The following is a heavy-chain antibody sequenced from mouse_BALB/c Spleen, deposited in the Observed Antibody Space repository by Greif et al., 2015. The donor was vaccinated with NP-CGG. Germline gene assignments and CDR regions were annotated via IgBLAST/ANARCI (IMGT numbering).Heavy chain of an antibody. CDR3: ARHEAMDY. Sequence: DVKLVESGGDLVKSGGSLKLSCAASGFTFSSYGMSWVRQTPDKRLEWVATISSGGSYTYYPDSVKGRFTISRDNAKNTLYLQMSSLKSEDTAMYYCARHEAMDYWGRGTSVTVSS. CDR2: ISSGGSYT. J-gene: IGHJ4*01. V-gene: IGHV5-6*02. CDR1: GFTFSSYG.